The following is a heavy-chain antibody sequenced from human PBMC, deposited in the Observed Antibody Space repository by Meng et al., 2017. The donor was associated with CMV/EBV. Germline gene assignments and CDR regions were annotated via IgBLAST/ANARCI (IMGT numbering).Heavy chain of an antibody. CDR3: ARDGTSDAFDI. Sequence: GGSLRLSCAASGFTFSSYWMSWVRQAPGKGLEWVAVISYDGSNKYYADSVKGRFTISRDNSKNTLYLQMNSLRAEDTAVYYCARDGTSDAFDIWGQGTMVTVSS. J-gene: IGHJ3*02. CDR1: GFTFSSYW. CDR2: ISYDGSNK. V-gene: IGHV3-30-3*01. D-gene: IGHD1-1*01.